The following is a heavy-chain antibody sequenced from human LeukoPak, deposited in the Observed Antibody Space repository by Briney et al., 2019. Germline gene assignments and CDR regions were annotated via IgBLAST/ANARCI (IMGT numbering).Heavy chain of an antibody. J-gene: IGHJ3*02. CDR1: GFTFTGYA. Sequence: GGSLRLSCAASGFTFTGYAMHWVRQAPGKGLEWVSAMSGSGGSTYYADSVKGRFTISGDNSKNTLYLQMNSLRAEDTAVYYCAKDKRITIFGVAQKGGAFDIWGQGTMVTVSS. V-gene: IGHV3-23*01. CDR2: MSGSGGST. CDR3: AKDKRITIFGVAQKGGAFDI. D-gene: IGHD3-3*01.